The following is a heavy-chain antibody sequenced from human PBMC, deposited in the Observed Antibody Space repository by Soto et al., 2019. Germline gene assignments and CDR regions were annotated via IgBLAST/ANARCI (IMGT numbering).Heavy chain of an antibody. CDR3: ARGEQLGSWGDYYYGMDV. CDR1: GYSFTSYW. D-gene: IGHD6-6*01. CDR2: IDPSDSYT. J-gene: IGHJ6*02. Sequence: GESLKISCKGSGYSFTSYWISWVRQMPGKGLEWMGRIDPSDSYTNYSPSFRGHVTISADKSISTAYLQWSSLKASDTAMYYCARGEQLGSWGDYYYGMDVWGQGTTVTVSS. V-gene: IGHV5-10-1*01.